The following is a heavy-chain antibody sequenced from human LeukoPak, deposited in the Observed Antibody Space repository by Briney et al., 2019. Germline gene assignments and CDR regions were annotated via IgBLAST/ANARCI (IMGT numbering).Heavy chain of an antibody. CDR3: ARGWNYGLNWFDP. J-gene: IGHJ5*02. CDR2: IYYSGST. D-gene: IGHD1-7*01. CDR1: GGSISSYY. Sequence: SETLSLTRTVSGGSISSYYWSWIRQPPGKGLEWIGYIYYSGSTNYNPSLKSRVTISVDTSKNQFSLKLSSVTAADTAVYYCARGWNYGLNWFDPWGQGILVTVSS. V-gene: IGHV4-59*01.